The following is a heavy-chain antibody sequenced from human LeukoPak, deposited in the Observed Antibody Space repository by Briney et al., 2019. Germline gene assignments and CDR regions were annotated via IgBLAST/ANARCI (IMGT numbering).Heavy chain of an antibody. CDR2: ISYDGSNK. J-gene: IGHJ4*02. V-gene: IGHV3-30-3*01. D-gene: IGHD6-19*01. CDR1: GFTFSSYA. Sequence: GGSLRLSCVASGFTFSSYAMHWVRQAPGKGLEWVAVISYDGSNKYYADSVKGRFTISRDNSKNTLYLQMNSLRAEVTAVYYCARDPQIAVAGIDYWGQGTLVTVSS. CDR3: ARDPQIAVAGIDY.